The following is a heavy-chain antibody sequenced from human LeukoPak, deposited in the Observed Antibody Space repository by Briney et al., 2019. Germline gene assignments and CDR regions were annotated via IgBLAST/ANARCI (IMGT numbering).Heavy chain of an antibody. J-gene: IGHJ4*02. CDR2: IYYSGST. Sequence: SETLSLTCTVSGGSISSSSYYWGWIRQPPGKGLEWIGSIYYSGSTYYNPSLKSRVTISVDTSKNQFSLKLSSVTAADTAVYYCARVTGLYGDYEYFDYWGQGTLVTVSS. D-gene: IGHD4-17*01. V-gene: IGHV4-39*07. CDR1: GGSISSSSYY. CDR3: ARVTGLYGDYEYFDY.